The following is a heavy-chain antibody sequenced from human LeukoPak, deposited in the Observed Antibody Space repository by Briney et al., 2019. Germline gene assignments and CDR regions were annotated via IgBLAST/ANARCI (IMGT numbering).Heavy chain of an antibody. V-gene: IGHV4-4*02. J-gene: IGHJ4*02. CDR2: IYHSGST. CDR3: ASGEFSFDC. CDR1: GDSIRSSNW. Sequence: SETLSLTCAVSGDSIRSSNWWSWVRQPPGKGLEWIGQIYHSGSTIYNPSLKSRVTISVDKSNNQFSLKVNSVTAADAAVCYCASGEFSFDCWGQGTLVTVSS. D-gene: IGHD3-16*02.